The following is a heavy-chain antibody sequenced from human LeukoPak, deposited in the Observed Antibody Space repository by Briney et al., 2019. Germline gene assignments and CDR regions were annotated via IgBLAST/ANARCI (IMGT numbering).Heavy chain of an antibody. V-gene: IGHV1-8*01. D-gene: IGHD6-13*01. CDR2: MNPNSGNT. Sequence: GASVKVSCKASGYTFTSYDINWVRQATGQGLEWMGWMNPNSGNTGYAQKFQGRVTMTRDTSISTAYMELSRLRSDDTAVYYCARDGSSWYVEAHAFDIWGQGTMVTVSS. CDR1: GYTFTSYD. CDR3: ARDGSSWYVEAHAFDI. J-gene: IGHJ3*02.